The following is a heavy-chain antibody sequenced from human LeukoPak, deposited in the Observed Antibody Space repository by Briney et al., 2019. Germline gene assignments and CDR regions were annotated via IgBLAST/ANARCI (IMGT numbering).Heavy chain of an antibody. D-gene: IGHD2-2*01. J-gene: IGHJ4*02. CDR2: ISAYNGNT. CDR1: GYTFTSYG. V-gene: IGHV1-18*01. Sequence: GASVKVSCKASGYTFTSYGISWVRQAPGQGLEWMGWISAYNGNTNYAQKLQGRVTMTTDTSTSTAYMELRSLRSDDTAVYYCARHESIIVVVPAAPFFYWGQGTLVTVSS. CDR3: ARHESIIVVVPAAPFFY.